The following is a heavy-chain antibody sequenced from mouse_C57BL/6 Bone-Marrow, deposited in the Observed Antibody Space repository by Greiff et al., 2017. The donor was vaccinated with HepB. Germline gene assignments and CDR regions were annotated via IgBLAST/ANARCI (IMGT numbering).Heavy chain of an antibody. Sequence: QVHVKQSGAELVRPGTSVKMSCKASGYTFTNYWIGWAKQRPGHGLEWIGDIYPGGGYTNYNEKFKGKATLTADKSSSTAYMQFSSLTSEDSAIYYCARWGSYDGYPYWGQGTLVTVSA. D-gene: IGHD2-3*01. J-gene: IGHJ3*01. V-gene: IGHV1-63*01. CDR2: IYPGGGYT. CDR3: ARWGSYDGYPY. CDR1: GYTFTNYW.